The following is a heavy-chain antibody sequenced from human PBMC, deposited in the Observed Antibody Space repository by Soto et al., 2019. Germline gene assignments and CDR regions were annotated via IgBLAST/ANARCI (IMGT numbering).Heavy chain of an antibody. CDR3: ARVSPSSGSCFDY. D-gene: IGHD1-26*01. CDR2: INAGNGNT. V-gene: IGHV1-3*05. Sequence: QVQLVQSGAEEKKPGASVKVSCKASGYTFTSYAMHWVRQAPGQRLEWMGWINAGNGNTKYSQKFQGRVTITRDTSASTAYMELSSLRSEDTAVYYCARVSPSSGSCFDYWGQGTLVTVSS. J-gene: IGHJ4*02. CDR1: GYTFTSYA.